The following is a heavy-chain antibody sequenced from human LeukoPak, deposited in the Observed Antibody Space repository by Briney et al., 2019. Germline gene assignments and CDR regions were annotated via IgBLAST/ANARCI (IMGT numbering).Heavy chain of an antibody. Sequence: GSLRLSCSASGFTFSNYAMSWVRQAPGKGLEWIGYIYYSGSTNYNPSLKSRVTISVDTSKNQFSLKLSSVAAADTAVYYCARDRSVGFDYWGQGTLVTVSS. D-gene: IGHD1-26*01. V-gene: IGHV4-59*01. CDR1: GFTFSNYA. CDR3: ARDRSVGFDY. J-gene: IGHJ4*02. CDR2: IYYSGST.